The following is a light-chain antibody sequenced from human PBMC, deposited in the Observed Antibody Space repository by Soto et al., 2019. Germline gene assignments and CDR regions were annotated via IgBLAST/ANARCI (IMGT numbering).Light chain of an antibody. Sequence: EIVLTQSPATLSLSPGERVTLSCRASQSVGRYIAWYQHKPGQAPRLLIYDASNRATGIPARFSGSGSGTDFTLIISSLEAEDFADYYCQQRSNWLTFGGGTKVEIK. CDR3: QQRSNWLT. CDR2: DAS. V-gene: IGKV3-11*01. CDR1: QSVGRY. J-gene: IGKJ4*01.